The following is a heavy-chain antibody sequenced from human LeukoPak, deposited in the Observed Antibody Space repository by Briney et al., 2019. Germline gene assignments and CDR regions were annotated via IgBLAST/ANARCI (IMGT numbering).Heavy chain of an antibody. CDR2: INHSGST. J-gene: IGHJ3*02. Sequence: SETLSLTCAVYGGSFSGYYWSWIRQPPGKGLEWIGEINHSGSTNYNPSLKSRVTISVDTSKNQFSLKLSSVTAADTAVYYCARRYYWGSGAFDIWGQGTMGTVSS. CDR3: ARRYYWGSGAFDI. V-gene: IGHV4-34*01. D-gene: IGHD1-20*01. CDR1: GGSFSGYY.